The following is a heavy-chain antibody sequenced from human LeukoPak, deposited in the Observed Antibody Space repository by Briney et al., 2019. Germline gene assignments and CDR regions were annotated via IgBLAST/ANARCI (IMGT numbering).Heavy chain of an antibody. CDR2: IYYSGST. CDR1: GGSISSSSYY. D-gene: IGHD3-22*01. Sequence: SETPSLTCTVSGGSISSSSYYWGWIRQPPGKGLEWIGSIYYSGSTYYNPSLKSRVTISVDTSKNQFSLNLSSVTAADTAVYFCARAPHFFDTSGSRYYFDYWGQGALVTVSS. V-gene: IGHV4-39*07. CDR3: ARAPHFFDTSGSRYYFDY. J-gene: IGHJ4*02.